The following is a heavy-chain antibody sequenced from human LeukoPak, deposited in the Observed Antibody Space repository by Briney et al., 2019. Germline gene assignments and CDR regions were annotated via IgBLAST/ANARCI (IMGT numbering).Heavy chain of an antibody. D-gene: IGHD6-13*01. J-gene: IGHJ6*03. V-gene: IGHV4-39*07. CDR2: IYYSGST. Sequence: PSETLSLTCTVSGGSISSSSYYWGWIRQPPGKGLEWIGSIYYSGSTYYNPSLKNRVTISVDTSKNQFSLKLSSVTAADTAVYYSWSYSSSWYYYYYMDVWGKGTTVTVSS. CDR3: WSYSSSWYYYYYMDV. CDR1: GGSISSSSYY.